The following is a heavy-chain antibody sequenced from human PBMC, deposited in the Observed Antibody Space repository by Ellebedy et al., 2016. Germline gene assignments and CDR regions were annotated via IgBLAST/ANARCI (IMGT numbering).Heavy chain of an antibody. CDR3: ASKGVVEPGDAFDI. Sequence: GGSLRLXXAASGFTFNIFAMHWVRQTPGNGLEWVAVISHDGTNTHYADSVKGRFTFSRDNFNNTLYLQMNSLRPDDTALYYCASKGVVEPGDAFDIWGQGTMVTVSS. CDR2: ISHDGTNT. V-gene: IGHV3-30-3*01. J-gene: IGHJ3*02. D-gene: IGHD2-2*01. CDR1: GFTFNIFA.